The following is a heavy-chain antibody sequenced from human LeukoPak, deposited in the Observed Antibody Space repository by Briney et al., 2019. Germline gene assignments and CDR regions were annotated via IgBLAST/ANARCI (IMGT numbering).Heavy chain of an antibody. CDR2: ISSNGGST. J-gene: IGHJ4*02. Sequence: PGGSLRLSCSASGFTFSSYAMHWVRQAPGKGLEYVSAISSNGGSTYYADSVKGRFTISRDNSKNTLYLQMSGLRAEDTAVYYCVKRSDSSGYYYMSYWGQGTLVTVSS. V-gene: IGHV3-64D*09. CDR1: GFTFSSYA. D-gene: IGHD3-22*01. CDR3: VKRSDSSGYYYMSY.